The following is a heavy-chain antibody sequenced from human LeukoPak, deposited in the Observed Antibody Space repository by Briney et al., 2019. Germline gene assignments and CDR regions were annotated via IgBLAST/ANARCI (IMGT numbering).Heavy chain of an antibody. Sequence: SETLSLTCTVSGGSISSSSYYWGWIRQPPGKGLEWIGSIYYSGSTYYNPSLKSRVTISVDTSKNQFSLKLSSVTAADTAVYYCARDWYCSSTSCPGSFDIWGQGTMVTVSS. V-gene: IGHV4-39*02. CDR1: GGSISSSSYY. CDR2: IYYSGST. CDR3: ARDWYCSSTSCPGSFDI. J-gene: IGHJ3*02. D-gene: IGHD2-2*01.